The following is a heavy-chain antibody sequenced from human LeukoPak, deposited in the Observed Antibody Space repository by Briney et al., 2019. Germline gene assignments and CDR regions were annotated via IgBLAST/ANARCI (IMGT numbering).Heavy chain of an antibody. V-gene: IGHV4-34*01. CDR1: GGSLSGYL. CDR3: AGLGYCSGGSCYIFDY. Sequence: PSETLSLTCTASGGSLSGYLWSWIRQSPGKGLEWIGEINYNGEDINYNPSLQSRVTISVDTSKNQFSLKLSSVTAADTAVYYCAGLGYCSGGSCYIFDYWGQGTLVTVSS. CDR2: INYNGEDI. J-gene: IGHJ4*02. D-gene: IGHD2-15*01.